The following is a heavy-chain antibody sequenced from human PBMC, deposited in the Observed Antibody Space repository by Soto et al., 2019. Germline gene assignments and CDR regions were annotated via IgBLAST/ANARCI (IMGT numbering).Heavy chain of an antibody. V-gene: IGHV3-7*03. CDR2: IKEDGSEK. J-gene: IGHJ6*02. CDR1: GYTFSNYW. D-gene: IGHD2-2*01. Sequence: GGSLRLSCAASGYTFSNYWMSWVRQAPGKRLEWVANIKEDGSEKYYVDSVKGRFTISRDNAKNSLFLQMNSLRAEDTAVYYCATXLYQLPTMKYYYYGMDVWGQGTTVTVSS. CDR3: ATXLYQLPTMKYYYYGMDV.